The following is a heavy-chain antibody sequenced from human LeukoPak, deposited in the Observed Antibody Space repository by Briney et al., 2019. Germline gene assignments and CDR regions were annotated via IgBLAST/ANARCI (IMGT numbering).Heavy chain of an antibody. Sequence: SVKVSCKASGGTFSSYAISWVRQAPAAGLEWVGGIIPIFGTANYAQKFQGRVTITADESTSTAYMELSSLRSEDTAVYYCARSSEAARVVVVAAPHELDYWGQGTLVTVSS. J-gene: IGHJ4*02. CDR3: ARSSEAARVVVVAAPHELDY. D-gene: IGHD2-15*01. CDR2: IIPIFGTA. CDR1: GGTFSSYA. V-gene: IGHV1-69*13.